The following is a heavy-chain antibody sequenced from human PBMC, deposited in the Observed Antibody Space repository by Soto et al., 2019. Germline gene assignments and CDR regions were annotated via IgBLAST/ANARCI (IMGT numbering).Heavy chain of an antibody. CDR1: GFTFSSYG. Sequence: GGSLRLSCAASGFTFSSYGMHWVRQAPGKGREWVGVISYDGSNKYYVDSVKGRFTISRDNSKNTLYLQMGRLRTEDMAVYYCARSDKFDWLNYHPYHMDVWGKGTTVPVSS. D-gene: IGHD3-9*01. V-gene: IGHV3-30*03. CDR3: ARSDKFDWLNYHPYHMDV. CDR2: ISYDGSNK. J-gene: IGHJ6*03.